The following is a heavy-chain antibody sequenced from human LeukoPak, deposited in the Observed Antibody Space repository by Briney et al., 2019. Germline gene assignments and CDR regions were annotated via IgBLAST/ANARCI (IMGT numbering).Heavy chain of an antibody. J-gene: IGHJ6*03. CDR1: GGTFSSYA. CDR2: IIPIFGTA. Sequence: SVKVSCKASGGTFSSYAISWVRQAPGQGLEWMGGIIPIFGTANYAQKFQGRVTITTDESTSTAYMELSSLRSEDTAVYYCARANVDIVATITVPYYMDVWGKGTTVTVS. CDR3: ARANVDIVATITVPYYMDV. D-gene: IGHD5-12*01. V-gene: IGHV1-69*05.